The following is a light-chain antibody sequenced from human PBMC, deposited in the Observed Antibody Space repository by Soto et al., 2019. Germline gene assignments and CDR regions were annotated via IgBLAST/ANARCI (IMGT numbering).Light chain of an antibody. CDR3: QQYYSYPPP. J-gene: IGKJ2*01. V-gene: IGKV1-8*01. CDR2: AAS. Sequence: AIRMTQSPSSFSASTGDRVTITCRASQGISSYLAWYQQKPGKAPKLLIYAASTLQSGVPSRFSGSGSGTDFTLTISCLQSEDFATYDCQQYYSYPPPFGQGTKLEIK. CDR1: QGISSY.